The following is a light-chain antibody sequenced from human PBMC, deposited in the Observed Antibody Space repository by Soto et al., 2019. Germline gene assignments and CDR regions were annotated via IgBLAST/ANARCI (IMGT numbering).Light chain of an antibody. Sequence: QSVLTQPPSVSGAPGQRVTISCTGSSSNIGAGYDVHWYQQLPGRAPKPLISGNSNRPSVVPDRFSGSKSGTSATLVITGLQAEDEADYFCQSYDNSLSGYVFGTGTKVTVL. V-gene: IGLV1-40*01. CDR3: QSYDNSLSGYV. J-gene: IGLJ1*01. CDR2: GNS. CDR1: SSNIGAGYD.